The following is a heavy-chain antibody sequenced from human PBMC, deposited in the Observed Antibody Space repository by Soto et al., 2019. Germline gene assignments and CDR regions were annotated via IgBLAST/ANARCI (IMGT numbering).Heavy chain of an antibody. CDR1: GGSISSYY. CDR3: ARYCSSTSCPYDAFDF. V-gene: IGHV4-59*01. J-gene: IGHJ3*01. D-gene: IGHD2-2*01. Sequence: SETLSLTCTVSGGSISSYYWSWIRQPPGKGLEWIGYIYYSGSTNYNPSLKSRVTISVDTSKNQFSLKLSSVTAADTAVYYCARYCSSTSCPYDAFDFRGQGTMVTVSS. CDR2: IYYSGST.